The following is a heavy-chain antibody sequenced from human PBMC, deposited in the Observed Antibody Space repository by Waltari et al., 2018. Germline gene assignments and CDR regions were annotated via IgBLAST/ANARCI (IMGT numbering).Heavy chain of an antibody. J-gene: IGHJ4*02. CDR3: ARGLGRSLVVVPAAPLGY. CDR2: MNPNSGNT. Sequence: QVQLVQSGAEVKKPGASVKVSCKASGYTFTSYDINWVRQATGQGFEWMGWMNPNSGNTGYAQKFQGRVTMTRNTSISTAYMELSSLRSEDTAVYYCARGLGRSLVVVPAAPLGYWGQGTLVTVSS. CDR1: GYTFTSYD. V-gene: IGHV1-8*01. D-gene: IGHD2-2*01.